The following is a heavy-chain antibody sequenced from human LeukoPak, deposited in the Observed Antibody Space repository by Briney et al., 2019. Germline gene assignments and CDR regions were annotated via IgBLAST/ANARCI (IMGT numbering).Heavy chain of an antibody. J-gene: IGHJ3*02. CDR1: GGTFSSYA. D-gene: IGHD1-14*01. V-gene: IGHV1-69*13. CDR3: AKDRIPGQGYDAFDI. Sequence: ASVKVSCKASGGTFSSYAISWVRQGPGEGVEWMGGVIPIFGTANYAQKFQSRVTITHDESTSTPYKELNNLRSHDPALYYCAKDRIPGQGYDAFDIWGQETMLTVSS. CDR2: VIPIFGTA.